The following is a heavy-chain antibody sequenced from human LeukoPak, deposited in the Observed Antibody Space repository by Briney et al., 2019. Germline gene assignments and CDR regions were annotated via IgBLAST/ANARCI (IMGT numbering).Heavy chain of an antibody. D-gene: IGHD6-13*01. CDR1: GYTFTGYY. CDR3: ARGGFSSSWYPYYFDY. J-gene: IGHJ4*02. Sequence: ASVKVSCKASGYTFTGYYMHWVRQAPGQGLEWMGWINPNSGGTNYAQKFQGRVTMTRDTSISTAYMELSRLRSDDTAVYYCARGGFSSSWYPYYFDYWGQGTLVTVTS. V-gene: IGHV1-2*02. CDR2: INPNSGGT.